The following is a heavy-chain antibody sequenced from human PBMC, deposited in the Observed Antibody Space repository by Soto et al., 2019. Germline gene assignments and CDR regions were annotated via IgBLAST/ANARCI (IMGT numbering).Heavy chain of an antibody. J-gene: IGHJ6*02. Sequence: QVQLVESGGGVVQPGRSLRLSCAASGFTFSDYGIHWVRQAPGKGLEWVTFISFDDGKEKFYSAPVRGRFTISRDNSKNTLSLQMNSLRSDDTAIYYCAKGTYGGSAPYDYGMDVWGQGTTVTVSS. CDR2: ISFDDGKEK. D-gene: IGHD3-16*01. CDR1: GFTFSDYG. V-gene: IGHV3-30*18. CDR3: AKGTYGGSAPYDYGMDV.